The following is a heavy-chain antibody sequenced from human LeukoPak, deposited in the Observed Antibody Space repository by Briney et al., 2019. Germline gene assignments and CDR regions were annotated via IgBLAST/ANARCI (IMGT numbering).Heavy chain of an antibody. CDR3: AKDAAHDYIYDY. CDR2: ISGSDGIT. Sequence: GGSLRLSCAASGFTFSSNAMSWVRQAPGKGLEWVSAISGSDGITHYSDSVKGRFTISRDNSKNTLYLQMNSLRAEDTAVYYCAKDAAHDYIYDYWGQGTLVTVSS. J-gene: IGHJ4*02. V-gene: IGHV3-23*01. D-gene: IGHD4-11*01. CDR1: GFTFSSNA.